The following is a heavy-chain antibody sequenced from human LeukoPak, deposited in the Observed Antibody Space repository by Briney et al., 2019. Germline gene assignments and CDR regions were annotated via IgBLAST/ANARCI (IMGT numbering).Heavy chain of an antibody. Sequence: SVKVSCKASGGTFSSYAISWVRQAPGQGLEWMGRIIPIFGTANYAQKFQGRVTITADESTSTAYMELSSLRSEDTAVYYCARARGTYYYDSSGYGANAFDIWGQGTMVTVSS. CDR3: ARARGTYYYDSSGYGANAFDI. D-gene: IGHD3-22*01. CDR1: GGTFSSYA. CDR2: IIPIFGTA. V-gene: IGHV1-69*15. J-gene: IGHJ3*02.